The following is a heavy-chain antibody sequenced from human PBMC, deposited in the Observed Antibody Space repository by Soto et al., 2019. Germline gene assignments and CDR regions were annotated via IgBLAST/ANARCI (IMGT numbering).Heavy chain of an antibody. Sequence: ASVKVSCKAAGYTFTSYGISWVRQAPGQGLEWMGWISAYNGNTNYAQKLQGRVTMTTDTSTSTAYMELRSLRSDDTAVYYCARDNGYDSGSYYVHLFDYWGQGTLVTVSS. CDR1: GYTFTSYG. V-gene: IGHV1-18*01. J-gene: IGHJ4*02. D-gene: IGHD3-10*01. CDR3: ARDNGYDSGSYYVHLFDY. CDR2: ISAYNGNT.